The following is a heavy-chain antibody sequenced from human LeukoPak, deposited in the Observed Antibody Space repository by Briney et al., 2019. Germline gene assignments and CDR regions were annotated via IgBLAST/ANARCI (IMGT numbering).Heavy chain of an antibody. V-gene: IGHV3-30-3*01. CDR2: ISYDGSNK. J-gene: IGHJ5*02. D-gene: IGHD6-13*01. Sequence: GGSLRLSCAASGFTFSSYAMHWVRQAPGKGLEWVAVISYDGSNKYYADSVKGRFTISRDDSKNTLYLQMNSLRAEDTAVYYCARERVYSSSRGDWFDPWGQGTLVTVSS. CDR1: GFTFSSYA. CDR3: ARERVYSSSRGDWFDP.